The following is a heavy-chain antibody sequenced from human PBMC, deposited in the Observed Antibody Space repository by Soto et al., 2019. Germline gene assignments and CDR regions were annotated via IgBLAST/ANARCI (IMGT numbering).Heavy chain of an antibody. D-gene: IGHD2-21*01. CDR1: GFTFSSYA. CDR3: ARDDSTFDAFDI. J-gene: IGHJ3*02. Sequence: QVQLVESGGGVVQPGRSLTLSCAASGFTFSSYAMHWVRQAPGKGLECVAVISYDGSNKYYAESVKGRFTISRDNSKNTLYLQMNSLTAEDTAVDYCARDDSTFDAFDIWGQGTMVTVS. CDR2: ISYDGSNK. V-gene: IGHV3-30-3*01.